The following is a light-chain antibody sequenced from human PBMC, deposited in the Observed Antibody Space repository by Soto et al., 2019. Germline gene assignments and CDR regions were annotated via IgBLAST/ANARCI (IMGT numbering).Light chain of an antibody. Sequence: DIQMTQSPSTLSGSVGDRVTITCRASQTISSWLDWYQQKPGKAPKLLIYKASTLKSGVPSRFSGSGSGTEFTLTISSLQPDDFATYYCQHYKSYSEAFGQGTRLEIK. V-gene: IGKV1-5*03. CDR2: KAS. CDR3: QHYKSYSEA. CDR1: QTISSW. J-gene: IGKJ5*01.